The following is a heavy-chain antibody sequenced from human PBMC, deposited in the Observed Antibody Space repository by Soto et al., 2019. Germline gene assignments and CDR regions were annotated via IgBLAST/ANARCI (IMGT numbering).Heavy chain of an antibody. CDR1: GGTFSSDA. CDR3: ARDTGLLHTAT. CDR2: IIPIFGTA. D-gene: IGHD2-21*02. J-gene: IGHJ4*02. Sequence: SVKFSCKASGGTFSSDAISWVRQAPGQGLEWMGGIIPIFGTANYAQKFQGRVTITADESTSTAYMELSSLRSEDTAVYYCARDTGLLHTATWGQGTQVTVSS. V-gene: IGHV1-69*01.